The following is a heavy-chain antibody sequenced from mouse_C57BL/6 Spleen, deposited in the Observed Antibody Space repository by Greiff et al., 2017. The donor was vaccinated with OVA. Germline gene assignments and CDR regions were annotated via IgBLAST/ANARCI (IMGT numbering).Heavy chain of an antibody. Sequence: DVKLVESGGGLVKPGGSLKLSCAASGFTFSSYAMSWVRQTPEKRLEWVATISDGGSYTYYPDNVKGRFTISRDNAKNNLYLQMSHLKSEDTAMYYCAREPATGAMDYWGQGTSVTVSS. CDR2: ISDGGSYT. CDR1: GFTFSSYA. CDR3: AREPATGAMDY. D-gene: IGHD1-1*01. J-gene: IGHJ4*01. V-gene: IGHV5-4*01.